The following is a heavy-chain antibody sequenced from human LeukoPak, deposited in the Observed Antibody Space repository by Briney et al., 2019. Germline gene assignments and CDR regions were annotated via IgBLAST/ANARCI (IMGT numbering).Heavy chain of an antibody. CDR3: ARGWGSSWNRHFDY. D-gene: IGHD6-13*01. V-gene: IGHV3-11*04. Sequence: PGGSLRLSCAASGFTFSDCYMSWIRQAPGKGLEWVSNISSSGSAIYYADSIKGRFTISRDNAKNSLYLQMNSLRAEDTAVYYCARGWGSSWNRHFDYWGQGTLVTVSS. J-gene: IGHJ4*02. CDR2: ISSSGSAI. CDR1: GFTFSDCY.